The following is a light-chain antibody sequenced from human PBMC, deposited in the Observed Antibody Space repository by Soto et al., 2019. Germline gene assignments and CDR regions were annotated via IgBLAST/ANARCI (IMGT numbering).Light chain of an antibody. CDR1: SSNIGSNS. CDR3: AVWDDSLSGYV. CDR2: SNN. Sequence: QSVLTQSPSASGTPGQRVTISCSGSSSNIGSNSVYWYQQLPGTAPKLLIYSNNQWPSGVPDRFSGSKSGTSASLAISGLRSEDEADYYCAVWDDSLSGYVFGTGTKVTVL. V-gene: IGLV1-47*02. J-gene: IGLJ1*01.